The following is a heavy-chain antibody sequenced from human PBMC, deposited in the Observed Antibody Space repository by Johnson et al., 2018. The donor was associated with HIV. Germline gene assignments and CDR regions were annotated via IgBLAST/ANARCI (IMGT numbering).Heavy chain of an antibody. CDR2: LYSGGRP. Sequence: EQPVESAGGLVKPGGSLRLSCAASGFTFSDYYMSWVRQVPGKGLEWVSGLYSGGRPYYADSVKGRFTIPRDNSKNTLYLQMNSLRAEDTAVYFCARDRRYYDSSGYYHDGFDIWGQGTMVTVSS. V-gene: IGHV3-66*01. J-gene: IGHJ3*02. CDR3: ARDRRYYDSSGYYHDGFDI. CDR1: GFTFSDYY. D-gene: IGHD3-22*01.